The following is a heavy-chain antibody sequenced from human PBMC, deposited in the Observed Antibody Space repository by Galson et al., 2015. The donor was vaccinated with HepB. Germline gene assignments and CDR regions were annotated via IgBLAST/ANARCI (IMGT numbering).Heavy chain of an antibody. J-gene: IGHJ5*02. D-gene: IGHD4-17*01. CDR2: IIPIFGTT. CDR1: GGTLNSYI. V-gene: IGHV1-69*13. Sequence: SVKVSCKGSGGTLNSYIISWVRQAPGQGLEWMGKIIPIFGTTNYAQTFQDRVSITADESTNTAYMELNSLKTADTAIYYCARSLSYGDDRVNWFDPWGQGTLVTVSS. CDR3: ARSLSYGDDRVNWFDP.